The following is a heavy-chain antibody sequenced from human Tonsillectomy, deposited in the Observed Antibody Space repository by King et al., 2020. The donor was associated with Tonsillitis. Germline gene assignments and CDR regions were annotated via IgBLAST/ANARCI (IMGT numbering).Heavy chain of an antibody. D-gene: IGHD4-17*01. CDR3: ARDDGDYYFDY. V-gene: IGHV4-38-2*02. CDR2: IYHSGST. Sequence: QLQESGPGLVKPSETLSLTCAVSGYFISSGYYWGWIRQPPGKGLEWIGSIYHSGSTYYKPSLKSRVTISLDTSKNHFSLKLSSVTAADTAVYYCARDDGDYYFDYWGQGTLVTVSS. CDR1: GYFISSGYY. J-gene: IGHJ4*02.